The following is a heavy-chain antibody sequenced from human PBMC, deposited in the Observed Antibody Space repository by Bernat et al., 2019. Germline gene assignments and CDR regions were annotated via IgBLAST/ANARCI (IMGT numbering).Heavy chain of an antibody. Sequence: QVQLQQWGAGLLKPSETLSLTCAVYGGSFSGYFWSWIRQPPGKGLEWIGEINHSGSSNYNPSLKSRVTIPVDTSKNQFSLKMSSVTAADTAMYFCATSPTNTAIDVAWGQGTLVTVSS. CDR1: GGSFSGYF. CDR2: INHSGSS. V-gene: IGHV4-34*01. D-gene: IGHD5-18*01. CDR3: ATSPTNTAIDVA. J-gene: IGHJ5*02.